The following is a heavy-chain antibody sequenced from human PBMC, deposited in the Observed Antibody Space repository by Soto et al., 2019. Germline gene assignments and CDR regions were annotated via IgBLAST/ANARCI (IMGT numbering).Heavy chain of an antibody. V-gene: IGHV1-46*01. Sequence: ASVKVSCKASGHTFTNYYMHWVRQAPGQGLEWMGIINPSGGTTNYAQKFQGRITMTRDTPTRTVYMELSSLSSEDTAVYSCARDRSPYGSGSFYLYYWGQGTLVTVSS. D-gene: IGHD3-10*01. J-gene: IGHJ4*02. CDR2: INPSGGTT. CDR1: GHTFTNYY. CDR3: ARDRSPYGSGSFYLYY.